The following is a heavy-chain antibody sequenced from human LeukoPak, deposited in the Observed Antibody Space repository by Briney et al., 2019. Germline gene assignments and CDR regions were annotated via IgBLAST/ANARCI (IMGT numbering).Heavy chain of an antibody. J-gene: IGHJ4*02. CDR3: ARRVIVVGLDY. V-gene: IGHV3-21*01. CDR1: GFTFSSYN. D-gene: IGHD3-22*01. Sequence: GGSLRLSCAASGFTFSSYNMNWVRQAPGKGLEWVSSISSSSDYIYYADSVKGRFTISRDNAKNSLYLQMNSLRAEDTAVYYCARRVIVVGLDYWGQGTLVTVSS. CDR2: ISSSSDYI.